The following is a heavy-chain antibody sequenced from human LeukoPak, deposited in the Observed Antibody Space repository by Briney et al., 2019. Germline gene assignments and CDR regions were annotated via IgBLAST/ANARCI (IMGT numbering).Heavy chain of an antibody. CDR2: IKQDGSEK. CDR1: GFTFSSYW. D-gene: IGHD2-15*01. V-gene: IGHV3-7*03. J-gene: IGHJ5*02. Sequence: GGSLRLSCAASGFTFSSYWMSWVRQAPGKGLEWVANIKQDGSEKYYVDSVKGRFTISRDNARNSLFLQMNSLRAEDTAVYYCAVGGSCHYHWGQGTLVTVSS. CDR3: AVGGSCHYH.